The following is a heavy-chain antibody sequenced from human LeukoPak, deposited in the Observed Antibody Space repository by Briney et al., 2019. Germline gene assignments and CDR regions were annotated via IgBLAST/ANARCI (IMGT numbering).Heavy chain of an antibody. CDR2: LAQDGGEI. CDR1: GFTFSSYW. D-gene: IGHD1-26*01. V-gene: IGHV3-7*01. Sequence: VGSLRLSCAASGFTFSSYWMSWVRHPPGKGLEWVANLAQDGGEIYYVDSVKGRFTISRDNAKSSLYLQMNSLRAEDTAVNYCVRDIVGSTGTDYWGQGTLVTVSS. CDR3: VRDIVGSTGTDY. J-gene: IGHJ4*02.